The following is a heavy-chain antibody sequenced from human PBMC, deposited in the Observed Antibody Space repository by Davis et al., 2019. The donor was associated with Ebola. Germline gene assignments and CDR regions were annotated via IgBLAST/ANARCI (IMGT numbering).Heavy chain of an antibody. D-gene: IGHD5-12*01. Sequence: SETLSLTCTVSGGSISNSFYNWGWIRQTPEKGLEWIASIYYSGNTYYNPSLKSRVTISVDTSKNQFSLKVSSLTAADTAVYYCARLTLASVPDIVDHWGQGSLVTVSP. CDR2: IYYSGNT. CDR1: GGSISNSFYN. V-gene: IGHV4-39*01. CDR3: ARLTLASVPDIVDH. J-gene: IGHJ4*02.